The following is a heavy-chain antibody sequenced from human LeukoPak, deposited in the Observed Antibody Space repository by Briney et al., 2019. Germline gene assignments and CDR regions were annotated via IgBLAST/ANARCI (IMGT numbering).Heavy chain of an antibody. CDR1: GFTFSSYW. CDR2: ISGDGSTK. V-gene: IGHV3-74*01. D-gene: IGHD3-9*01. J-gene: IGHJ4*02. Sequence: GGSLRLSCAASGFTFSSYWMHWVRQAPGMGLVWVSRISGDGSTKSYADSVKGRFTISRDNAKNTLYMQINSLRAEDTAVYYCARLDILTGNYYYFSFWGQGTLVTVSS. CDR3: ARLDILTGNYYYFSF.